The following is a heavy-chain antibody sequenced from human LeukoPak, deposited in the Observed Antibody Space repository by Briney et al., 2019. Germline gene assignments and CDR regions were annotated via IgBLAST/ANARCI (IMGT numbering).Heavy chain of an antibody. CDR3: ARTTVTTYVYYYYYYMDV. Sequence: GASVKVSCKASGYTFTGYYMHRVRQAPGQGLEWRGWINPNSGGTNYAQKFQGRVTMTRDTSISTAYMELSRLRSDDTAVYYCARTTVTTYVYYYYYYMDVWGKGTTVTISS. CDR1: GYTFTGYY. J-gene: IGHJ6*03. CDR2: INPNSGGT. D-gene: IGHD4-17*01. V-gene: IGHV1-2*02.